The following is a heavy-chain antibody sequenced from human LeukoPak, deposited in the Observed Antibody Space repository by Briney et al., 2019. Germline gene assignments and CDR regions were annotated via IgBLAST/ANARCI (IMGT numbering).Heavy chain of an antibody. CDR1: GFTFSSYW. CDR3: AGVSTYYDFWSGHYYFDY. V-gene: IGHV3-7*01. Sequence: GGSLRLSCAASGFTFSSYWMSWVRQAPGKGLEWVVNIKQDGSEKYYVDSVKGRFTISRDNAKNSLYLQMNSLRAEDTAVYYCAGVSTYYDFWSGHYYFDYWGQGTLVTVSS. J-gene: IGHJ4*02. CDR2: IKQDGSEK. D-gene: IGHD3-3*01.